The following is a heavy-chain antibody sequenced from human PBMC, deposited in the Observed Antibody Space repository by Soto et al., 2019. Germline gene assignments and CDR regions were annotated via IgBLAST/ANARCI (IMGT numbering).Heavy chain of an antibody. CDR3: ARGEVVVVAAQFDY. J-gene: IGHJ4*02. CDR2: INHSGST. CDR1: GGSFSGYY. V-gene: IGHV4-34*01. Sequence: QVQLQQWGAGLLKPSETLSLTCAVYGGSFSGYYWSWIRQPPGKGLEWIGEINHSGSTNYNPSLKSRVIISVDTSKNQFSLKLSSVTAADTAVYYCARGEVVVVAAQFDYWGQGTLVTVSS. D-gene: IGHD2-15*01.